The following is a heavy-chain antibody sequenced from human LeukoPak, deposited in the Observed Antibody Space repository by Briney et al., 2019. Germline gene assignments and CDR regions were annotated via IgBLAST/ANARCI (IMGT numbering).Heavy chain of an antibody. V-gene: IGHV3-74*01. CDR2: INTDGSIT. J-gene: IGHJ4*02. CDR1: GFTFSDYW. CDR3: ATPFPTSGYYPNYFDY. D-gene: IGHD3-22*01. Sequence: GGSLRLSCAASGFTFSDYWIHWVRQAPGKGLVWVSRINTDGSITNYADSVKGRFSISRDNAKNTLYLQMSSLRAEDTAVYYCATPFPTSGYYPNYFDYWGQGTLVTVSS.